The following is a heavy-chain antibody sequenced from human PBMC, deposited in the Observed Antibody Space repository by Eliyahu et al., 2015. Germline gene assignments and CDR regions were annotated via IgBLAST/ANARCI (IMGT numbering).Heavy chain of an antibody. Sequence: QVQLQESGPGLVKPSETLSLTCAVSGYSISSGYYWGWIRQPPGKGLEWIGXIYHSGSTYYNPSLKSRVTISVDTSKNQFSLKLSSVTAADTAVYYCARDRYPDYDFWSAPPSXWFDPWGQGTLVTVSS. J-gene: IGHJ5*02. D-gene: IGHD3-3*01. CDR3: ARDRYPDYDFWSAPPSXWFDP. V-gene: IGHV4-38-2*02. CDR2: IYHSGST. CDR1: GYSISSGYY.